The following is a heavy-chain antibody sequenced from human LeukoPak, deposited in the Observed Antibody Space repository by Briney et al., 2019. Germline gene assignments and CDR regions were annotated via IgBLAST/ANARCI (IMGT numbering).Heavy chain of an antibody. V-gene: IGHV1-69*05. Sequence: PVKVSCKASGGTFSSYAISWVRQAPGQGLEWMGGIIPIFGTANYAQKFQGRVTITTDESTSTAYMELSSLRSEDTAVYYCARDSGYCSSTSCHSHYYYYYMDVWGKGTTVTVSS. CDR1: GGTFSSYA. D-gene: IGHD2-2*01. J-gene: IGHJ6*03. CDR3: ARDSGYCSSTSCHSHYYYYYMDV. CDR2: IIPIFGTA.